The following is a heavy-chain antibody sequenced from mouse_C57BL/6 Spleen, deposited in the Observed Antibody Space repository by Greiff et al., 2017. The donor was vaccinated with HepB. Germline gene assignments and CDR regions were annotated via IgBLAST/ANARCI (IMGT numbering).Heavy chain of an antibody. Sequence: VQLKQSGPELVKPGASVKIPCKASGYTFTDYNMDWVKQSHGKSLEWIGDINPNNGGTIYNQKFKGKATLTVDKSSSTAYMELRSLTSEDTAVYYCARASDSSSPYAMDYWGQGTSVTVSS. J-gene: IGHJ4*01. CDR2: INPNNGGT. CDR1: GYTFTDYN. V-gene: IGHV1-18*01. D-gene: IGHD1-1*01. CDR3: ARASDSSSPYAMDY.